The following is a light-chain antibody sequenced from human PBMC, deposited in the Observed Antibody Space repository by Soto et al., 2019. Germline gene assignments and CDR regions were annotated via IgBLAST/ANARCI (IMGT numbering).Light chain of an antibody. CDR1: SSDVGSYNL. J-gene: IGLJ2*01. CDR3: RYYACRSPFRSG. Sequence: QSVLTQPASVSGSPGQSITISCTGTSSDVGSYNLVSWYQQHPGKAPKLMIYEGSKRPSGVSHRFSGSKSGNTASLTISGFQAEEESDYYCRYYACRSPFRSGFGGGTKVTGL. CDR2: EGS. V-gene: IGLV2-23*03.